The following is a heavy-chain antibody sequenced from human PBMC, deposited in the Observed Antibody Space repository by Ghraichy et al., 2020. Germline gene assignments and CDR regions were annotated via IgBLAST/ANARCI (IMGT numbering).Heavy chain of an antibody. Sequence: SETLSLTCTVSGGSISSGDYYWSWIRQPPGKGLEWIGYIYYSGSTYYNPSLKSRVTISVDTSKNQFSLKLSSVTAADTAVYYCARAADSSGYEDYWGQGTLVTVSS. CDR2: IYYSGST. CDR3: ARAADSSGYEDY. V-gene: IGHV4-30-4*01. D-gene: IGHD3-22*01. CDR1: GGSISSGDYY. J-gene: IGHJ4*02.